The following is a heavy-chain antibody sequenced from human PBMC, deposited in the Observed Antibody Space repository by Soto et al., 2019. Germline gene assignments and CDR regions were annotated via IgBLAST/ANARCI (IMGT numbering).Heavy chain of an antibody. CDR1: GGSISSYY. CDR3: ASSITIFGVVDY. V-gene: IGHV4-59*01. J-gene: IGHJ4*02. Sequence: SETLSLTYTVSGGSISSYYWSWIRQPPGKGLEWIGYIYYSGSTNYNPSLKSRVTISVDTSKNQFSLKLSSVTAADTAVYYCASSITIFGVVDYWGQGTLVTVSS. D-gene: IGHD3-3*01. CDR2: IYYSGST.